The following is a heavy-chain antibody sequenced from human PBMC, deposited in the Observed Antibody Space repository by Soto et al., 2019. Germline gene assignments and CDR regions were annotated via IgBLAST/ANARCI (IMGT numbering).Heavy chain of an antibody. Sequence: SETLSLTCTVSGGSISSGGYYWSWIRQHPGKGLEWIGYIYYSGSTYYNPSLKSRVTISVDTSKNQFSLKLSSVTAADTAVYYCAANTYYYDSGGYFGYFDYWGQGTLVTVSS. D-gene: IGHD3-22*01. CDR3: AANTYYYDSGGYFGYFDY. V-gene: IGHV4-31*03. J-gene: IGHJ4*02. CDR2: IYYSGST. CDR1: GGSISSGGYY.